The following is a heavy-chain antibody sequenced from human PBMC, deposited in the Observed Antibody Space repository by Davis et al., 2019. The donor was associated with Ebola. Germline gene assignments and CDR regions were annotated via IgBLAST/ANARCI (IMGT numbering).Heavy chain of an antibody. CDR3: TRQPVGTGTTER. Sequence: GGSLRLSCAASGFTFSDSPIHWVRQAPGKGLEWVGRVRERAKGYVTGYAASVRGRFIVSRDDSKNMAYLQMNSLKTEDTAVYFCTRQPVGTGTTERWGQGTLVTVSS. V-gene: IGHV3-73*01. J-gene: IGHJ4*02. CDR1: GFTFSDSP. CDR2: VRERAKGYVT. D-gene: IGHD1-1*01.